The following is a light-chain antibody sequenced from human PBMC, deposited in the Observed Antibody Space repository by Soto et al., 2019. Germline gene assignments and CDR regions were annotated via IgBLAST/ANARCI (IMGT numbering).Light chain of an antibody. CDR1: QSISNR. CDR3: QHQRT. V-gene: IGKV1-5*01. CDR2: DAS. Sequence: DIQMTQSPSTLSASVGDRVTITCRASQSISNRLAWYQQKPGKAPKVLIYDASSLESGVPSRFSGSGSGTEFTLTISSLQPDDFATYYCQHQRTFGQGTKVDIK. J-gene: IGKJ1*01.